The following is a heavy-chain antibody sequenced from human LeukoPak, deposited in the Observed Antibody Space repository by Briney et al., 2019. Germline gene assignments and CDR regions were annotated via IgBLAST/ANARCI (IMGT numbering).Heavy chain of an antibody. Sequence: GGSLRLSCAASGFTFSSYWMSWVRQAPGKGLEWVANIKQDGSEKYYVDSVKGRFTISRDNAKNSLYLQMNSLRAEDTAVYYCARKQWLVLWLGGAFDIWGQGTVVTVSS. CDR3: ARKQWLVLWLGGAFDI. J-gene: IGHJ3*02. CDR1: GFTFSSYW. V-gene: IGHV3-7*01. CDR2: IKQDGSEK. D-gene: IGHD6-19*01.